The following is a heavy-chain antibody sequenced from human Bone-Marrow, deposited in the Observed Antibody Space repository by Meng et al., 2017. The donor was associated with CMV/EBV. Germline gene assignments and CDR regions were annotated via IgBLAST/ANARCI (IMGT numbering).Heavy chain of an antibody. J-gene: IGHJ3*02. Sequence: GESPKISCAASGFTFSSYAMSWVRQAPRKGLEWVANIKQDGSEKYYVDSVKGRFTICRDNAKNSLYLQMHSLRAEDTAVYSCAREPYYDLWSGYYGWGAFDIWGQGTMVTVSS. CDR2: IKQDGSEK. D-gene: IGHD3-3*01. CDR3: AREPYYDLWSGYYGWGAFDI. CDR1: GFTFSSYA. V-gene: IGHV3-7*01.